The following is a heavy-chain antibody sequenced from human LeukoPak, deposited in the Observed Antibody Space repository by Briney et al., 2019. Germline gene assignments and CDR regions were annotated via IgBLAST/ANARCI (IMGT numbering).Heavy chain of an antibody. V-gene: IGHV1-69*13. CDR2: IIPIFGTA. Sequence: SVKVSCKASGGTFSSYAISWVRQAPGQGLEWMGGIIPIFGTANYAQKFQGRVTITADESTSTAYMELSSLRSEDTAVYYCARDSGGNSMHYYGMDVWGQGTTVTVSS. D-gene: IGHD4-23*01. CDR3: ARDSGGNSMHYYGMDV. J-gene: IGHJ6*02. CDR1: GGTFSSYA.